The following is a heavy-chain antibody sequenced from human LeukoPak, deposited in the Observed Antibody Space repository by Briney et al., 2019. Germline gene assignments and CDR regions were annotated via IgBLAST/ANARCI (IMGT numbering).Heavy chain of an antibody. CDR3: AKVTDFWSGYCDY. J-gene: IGHJ4*02. CDR1: GFTFSSYW. V-gene: IGHV3-23*01. D-gene: IGHD3-3*01. Sequence: GGSLRLSCAASGFTFSSYWMSWVRQAPGKGLEWVSAISGSGGSTYYADSVKGRFTISRDNSKNTLYLQMNSLRAEDTAVYYCAKVTDFWSGYCDYWGQGTLVTVSS. CDR2: ISGSGGST.